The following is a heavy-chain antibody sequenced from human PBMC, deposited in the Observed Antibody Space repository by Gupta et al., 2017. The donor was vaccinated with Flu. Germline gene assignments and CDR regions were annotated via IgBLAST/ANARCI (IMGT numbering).Heavy chain of an antibody. V-gene: IGHV3-7*01. CDR1: GFTFSSYW. Sequence: EVQLVESGGGLVQPGGSLRLSCAASGFTFSSYWMSWVRQAPGKGLEWVANIKQDGSEKYYGDSVKGRFTISRDNAKNSLYLQMKRLRAEDTAVYYCARDPESLVGATNNWGQGTLVTVSS. D-gene: IGHD1-26*01. J-gene: IGHJ4*02. CDR3: ARDPESLVGATNN. CDR2: IKQDGSEK.